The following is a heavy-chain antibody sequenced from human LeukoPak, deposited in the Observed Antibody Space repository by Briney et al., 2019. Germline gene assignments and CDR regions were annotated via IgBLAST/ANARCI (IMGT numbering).Heavy chain of an antibody. CDR1: GGSISSYY. D-gene: IGHD3-22*01. CDR3: ARQGRGYDAFHI. CDR2: IYYSGST. J-gene: IGHJ3*02. Sequence: SETLSLTCTVSGGSISSYYWSWIRQPPGKGRECIGYIYYSGSTNYNPSLKSRVTISVDTSKNQFSLKLSSVTAADTAAYYCARQGRGYDAFHIWGQGTMVTVSS. V-gene: IGHV4-59*08.